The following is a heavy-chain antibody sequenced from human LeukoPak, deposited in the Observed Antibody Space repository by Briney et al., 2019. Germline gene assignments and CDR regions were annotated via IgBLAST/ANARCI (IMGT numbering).Heavy chain of an antibody. Sequence: GGSLRLSCAASGFTVSSNYMSWVRQAPGKVLEWVSVIYSGGSTYYADSVKGRFTISRHNSKNTLYLQMNSLRAEDTAVYYCARAAAMVRGVITDKTYYYYYGMDVWGQGTTVTVSS. CDR1: GFTVSSNY. D-gene: IGHD3-10*01. J-gene: IGHJ6*02. V-gene: IGHV3-53*04. CDR2: IYSGGST. CDR3: ARAAAMVRGVITDKTYYYYYGMDV.